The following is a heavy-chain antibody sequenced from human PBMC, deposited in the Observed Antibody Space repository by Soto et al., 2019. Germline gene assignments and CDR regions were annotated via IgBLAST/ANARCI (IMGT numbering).Heavy chain of an antibody. CDR2: IYSGGSK. CDR1: ELTVSSND. D-gene: IGHD2-15*01. CDR3: ASKYGGYAWFDT. J-gene: IGHJ5*02. V-gene: IGHV3-66*01. Sequence: PGVSLRLSCAASELTVSSNDTNWVRQAPGKGLEWVSVIYSGGSKYYADSVKGRFTISRDNSKNTLYLQMNSLRAEDTAVYYCASKYGGYAWFDTWGQGTPVTVSX.